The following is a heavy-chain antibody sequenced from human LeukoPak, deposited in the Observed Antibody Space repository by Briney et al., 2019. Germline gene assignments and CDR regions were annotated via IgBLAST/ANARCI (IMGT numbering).Heavy chain of an antibody. CDR1: GGSFSGYY. CDR3: ARHWKSDYVWGSYRPTEYFQH. D-gene: IGHD3-16*02. Sequence: PSETLSLTCAVYGGSFSGYYWSWIRQPPGKGLEWIGEINHSGSTNYNPSLRSRVTISVDTSKNQFSLKLSSVTAADTAVYYCARHWKSDYVWGSYRPTEYFQHWGQGTLVTVSS. J-gene: IGHJ1*01. CDR2: INHSGST. V-gene: IGHV4-34*01.